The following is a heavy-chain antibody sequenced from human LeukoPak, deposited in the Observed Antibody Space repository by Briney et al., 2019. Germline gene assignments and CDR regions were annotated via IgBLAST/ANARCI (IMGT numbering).Heavy chain of an antibody. Sequence: GGSLRLSCAAAGFTFSSYGMHWVRPAPGKRLEWVAFIRYEGSNKYYADSVKGRFTISRDNSKNTLYLQMNSLRAEDTAVYYCAKDGGYAYNWFDPWGQGTLVTVSS. D-gene: IGHD2-8*01. CDR3: AKDGGYAYNWFDP. CDR2: IRYEGSNK. V-gene: IGHV3-30*02. CDR1: GFTFSSYG. J-gene: IGHJ5*02.